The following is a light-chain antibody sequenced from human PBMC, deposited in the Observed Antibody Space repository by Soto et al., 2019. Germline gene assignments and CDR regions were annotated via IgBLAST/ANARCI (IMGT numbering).Light chain of an antibody. CDR2: KAS. CDR1: QSISSW. CDR3: QQYNSYPYT. Sequence: DIQMTQSPSTLSASVGDRVTITCRASQSISSWLAWYQQKPGKAPKLLIYKASSLESGVQSRFSGSGSGTEFTLTIRSLKPDDFATYYCQQYNSYPYTFGQGTKLEIK. V-gene: IGKV1-5*03. J-gene: IGKJ2*01.